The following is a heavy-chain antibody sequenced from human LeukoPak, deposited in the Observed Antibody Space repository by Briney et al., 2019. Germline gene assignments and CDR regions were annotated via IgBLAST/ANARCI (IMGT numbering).Heavy chain of an antibody. CDR3: TRGRHSSGWPTTFDY. V-gene: IGHV3-30-3*01. J-gene: IGHJ4*02. D-gene: IGHD6-19*01. Sequence: PGGSLRLSCAASGLTFSSYAMHWVRQAPGKGLEWVAVISYDGTNKYYADSVKGRFTISRDNSKNTLCVQMNSLRVDDTAVYYCTRGRHSSGWPTTFDYWGQGTQVTVSS. CDR2: ISYDGTNK. CDR1: GLTFSSYA.